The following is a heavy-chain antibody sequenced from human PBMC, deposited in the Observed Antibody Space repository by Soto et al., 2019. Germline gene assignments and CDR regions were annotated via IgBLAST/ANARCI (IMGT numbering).Heavy chain of an antibody. V-gene: IGHV4-34*01. D-gene: IGHD3-3*01. CDR2: INQSGST. Sequence: QVQLQQWGAGLLKPSETLSLTCAVYGGSFSGYYWSWIRQPPGKGLEWIGEINQSGSTNYNPSLKSRVTISVDTSKNHFSLKLSSVTAADTAVYYCARALYDFWSGYRPLDYWGQGTLVTVSS. CDR1: GGSFSGYY. CDR3: ARALYDFWSGYRPLDY. J-gene: IGHJ4*02.